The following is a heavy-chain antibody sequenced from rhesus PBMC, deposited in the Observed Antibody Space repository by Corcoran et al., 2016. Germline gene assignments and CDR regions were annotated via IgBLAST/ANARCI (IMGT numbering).Heavy chain of an antibody. CDR2: ISGSSGST. V-gene: IGHV4-165*01. CDR3: ARDRMGGDFDY. D-gene: IGHD1-44*02. J-gene: IGHJ4*01. Sequence: QVQLQESGPGLVKPSETLSLTCAVSGGSFSGYYWGWIRPPPGKGLEWIGYISGSSGSTDYNPSLKSRVTISTDTSKNQFSLKLSSVTAADTAVYYCARDRMGGDFDYWGQGVLVTVSS. CDR1: GGSFSGYY.